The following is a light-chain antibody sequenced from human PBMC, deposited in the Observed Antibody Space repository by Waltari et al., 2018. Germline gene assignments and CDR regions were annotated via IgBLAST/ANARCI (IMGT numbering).Light chain of an antibody. J-gene: IGKJ3*01. CDR1: QSVSSY. V-gene: IGKV3-20*01. Sequence: ILTQSPATLPLSPGERSTLSCRASQSVSSYLAWYQQRPGQAPRLLIYGASSRATGIPDRFSGSGSGTEFTLTISSLEPEDFAVYYCQKYSSSPFTFGPGTKLDIK. CDR2: GAS. CDR3: QKYSSSPFT.